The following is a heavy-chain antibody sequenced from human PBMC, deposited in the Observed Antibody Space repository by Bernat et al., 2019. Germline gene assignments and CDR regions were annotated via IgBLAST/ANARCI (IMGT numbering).Heavy chain of an antibody. CDR3: ARDIRTDDDSSGYYYYYYYYGMDV. Sequence: QVQLVQSGAEVKKPGASVKVSCKASGYTFTSYGISWVRQAPGQGLERMGWISAYNGNTNYAQKLQGRVTMTTDTSTSTAYMELRSLRTDDTAVYYCARDIRTDDDSSGYYYYYYYYGMDVWGQGTTVTVSS. J-gene: IGHJ6*02. CDR1: GYTFTSYG. CDR2: ISAYNGNT. V-gene: IGHV1-18*01. D-gene: IGHD3-22*01.